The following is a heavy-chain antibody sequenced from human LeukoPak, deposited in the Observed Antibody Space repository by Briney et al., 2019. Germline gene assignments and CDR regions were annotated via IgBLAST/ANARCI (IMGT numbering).Heavy chain of an antibody. D-gene: IGHD3-10*01. CDR2: IYYSGST. J-gene: IGHJ4*02. CDR1: GGSISSTSYH. Sequence: SETLSLTCTVSGGSISSTSYHWGWLRQPPGKGLEWIGSIYYSGSTYYNPSLKSRVTISVDTSKNQFSLKLSSVTAADTAVYYCARAGALGLQFDYWGQGTLVTVSS. CDR3: ARAGALGLQFDY. V-gene: IGHV4-39*07.